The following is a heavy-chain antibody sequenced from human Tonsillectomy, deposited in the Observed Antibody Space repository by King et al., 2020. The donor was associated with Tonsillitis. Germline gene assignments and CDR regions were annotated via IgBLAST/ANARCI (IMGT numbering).Heavy chain of an antibody. CDR3: AKDSENDFWSGYFVDY. CDR2: ISVSGGRT. J-gene: IGHJ4*02. V-gene: IGHV3-23*04. CDR1: GFTFSNYA. D-gene: IGHD3-3*01. Sequence: QLVQSGGGLVQPGGSLRLSCAASGFTFSNYAMSWVRQAPGKGLEWVAAISVSGGRTYYADSVKGRFTISRDNSKHTLYLQMNSLRAEDTAVYYCAKDSENDFWSGYFVDYWGQGTLVTVSS.